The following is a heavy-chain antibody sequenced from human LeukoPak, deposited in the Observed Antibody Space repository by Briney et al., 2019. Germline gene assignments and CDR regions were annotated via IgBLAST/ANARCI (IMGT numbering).Heavy chain of an antibody. CDR2: IYYSGST. CDR1: GGSISSYY. V-gene: IGHV4-59*01. CDR3: ARDRWLGY. Sequence: SETLSLTCTVSGGSISSYYWSWVRQPPGQGLEWIGYIYYSGSTNYNPSLKSRVTISVDTSKNQFSLKVSSVTAADTAVYYCARDRWLGYWGQGTLVTVSS. J-gene: IGHJ4*02. D-gene: IGHD5-18*01.